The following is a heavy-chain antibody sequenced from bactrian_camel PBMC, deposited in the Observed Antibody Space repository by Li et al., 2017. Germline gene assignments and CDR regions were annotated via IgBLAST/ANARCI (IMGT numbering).Heavy chain of an antibody. CDR2: SSSGALSL. Sequence: HVQLVESGGGLVQPGGSLRLSCAASGFTFTNYWMHWVRQGPGKGLEWVSSSSSGALSLVYADSVKGRFTISRDNAKKMLYLQMNSLKTEDTAMYYCAKGDLNELVPWTDFGTRGQGTQVTVS. J-gene: IGHJ6*01. V-gene: IGHV3S1*01. CDR3: AKGDLNELVPWTDFGT. CDR1: GFTFTNYW. D-gene: IGHD7*01.